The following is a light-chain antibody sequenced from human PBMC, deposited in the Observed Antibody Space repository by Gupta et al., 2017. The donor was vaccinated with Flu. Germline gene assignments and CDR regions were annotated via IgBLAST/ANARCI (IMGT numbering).Light chain of an antibody. J-gene: IGLJ2*01. CDR3: QTWDSSTLI. CDR2: LDA. V-gene: IGLV3-1*01. CDR1: KLGDKN. Sequence: SYELTQPPSVSVSPGQTASITCSGDKLGDKNVSWSQQKPGQSPVVVMYLDAKRPSGIPERFSGSNSGNTATLTISGTQVVDEADYYCQTWDSSTLIFGGGTKLTVL.